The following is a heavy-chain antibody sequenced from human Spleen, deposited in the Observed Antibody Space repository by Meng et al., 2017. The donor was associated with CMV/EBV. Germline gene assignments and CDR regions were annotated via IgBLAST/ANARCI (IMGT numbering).Heavy chain of an antibody. CDR2: ISGSGGST. V-gene: IGHV3-23*01. Sequence: GESLKISCAASGFTFSSYAMSWVRQAPGKGLEWVSAISGSGGSTYYADSVKGRFTISRDNSKSTLYLQMNSLRAEDTAVYYCAKDRATGSYQTVFDNWGQGTLVTVSS. D-gene: IGHD3-10*01. CDR3: AKDRATGSYQTVFDN. J-gene: IGHJ4*02. CDR1: GFTFSSYA.